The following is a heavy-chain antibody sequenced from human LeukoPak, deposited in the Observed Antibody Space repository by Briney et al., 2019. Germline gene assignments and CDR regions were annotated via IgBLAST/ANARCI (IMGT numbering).Heavy chain of an antibody. V-gene: IGHV6-1*01. CDR3: ARDSGRRLDV. CDR1: GDSVSSNSAA. CDR2: TYYRSKWYT. D-gene: IGHD3-10*01. J-gene: IGHJ6*02. Sequence: SQTLSLTCAISGDSVSSNSAAWNWIRQSPSRGLEWLTRTYYRSKWYTDYAVSVKSRVIINPDTSKNHFSLQLNSVTHEDTAVYYCARDSGRRLDVWGQGTTVTVSS.